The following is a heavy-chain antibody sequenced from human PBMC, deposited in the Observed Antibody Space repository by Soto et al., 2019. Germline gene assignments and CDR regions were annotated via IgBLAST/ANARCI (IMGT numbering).Heavy chain of an antibody. D-gene: IGHD6-19*01. J-gene: IGHJ3*02. V-gene: IGHV3-21*01. CDR2: ISSSSSYI. CDR1: GFTFSSYS. Sequence: GGSLRLSCAASGFTFSSYSMNWVRQAPGKGLEWVSSISSSSSYIYYADSVKGRFTISRDNAKNSLYLQMNSLRAEDTAVYYCARDLGPVHSGWYKPNRAFDIWGQGTMVTVSS. CDR3: ARDLGPVHSGWYKPNRAFDI.